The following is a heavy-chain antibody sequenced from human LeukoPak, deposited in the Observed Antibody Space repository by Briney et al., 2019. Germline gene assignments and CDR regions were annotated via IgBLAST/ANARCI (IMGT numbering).Heavy chain of an antibody. CDR2: ISGSGGST. Sequence: HAGGSLRLSCAASGFTFSSYAMSWVRQAPGKGLEWVSAISGSGGSTYYADSVKGRFTISRDNSKNTLYLQMNSLRAEDTAVYYCARRAGDYSHPYDYWGQGTLVTVSS. D-gene: IGHD3-22*01. J-gene: IGHJ4*02. V-gene: IGHV3-23*01. CDR1: GFTFSSYA. CDR3: ARRAGDYSHPYDY.